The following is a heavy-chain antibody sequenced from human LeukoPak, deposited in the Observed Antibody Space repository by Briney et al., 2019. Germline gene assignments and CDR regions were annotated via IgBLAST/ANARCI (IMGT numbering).Heavy chain of an antibody. CDR2: IIPIFGTA. V-gene: IGHV1-69*05. J-gene: IGHJ4*02. CDR1: GGTFSSYA. CDR3: AREQDTAMVIDY. D-gene: IGHD5-18*01. Sequence: SSVKVSCKASGGTFSSYAISWVRQAPGQGLEWVGRIIPIFGTANYAQKFQGRVTITTDESTSTAYMELSSLRSEDTAVYYCAREQDTAMVIDYWGQGTLVTVSS.